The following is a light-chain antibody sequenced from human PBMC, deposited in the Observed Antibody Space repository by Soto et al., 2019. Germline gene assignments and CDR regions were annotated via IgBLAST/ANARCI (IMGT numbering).Light chain of an antibody. CDR3: QQYNSYSRT. V-gene: IGKV1-5*01. J-gene: IGKJ1*01. CDR1: QSISSW. Sequence: DIQMTQSPSTLSAYVGDRVTITFRASQSISSWLAWYQQKPGKAPKILIYDASSLESGVPSRFSGSGSGTECTLTITSLQPDDFTTDYCQQYNSYSRTFGQGTKVDIK. CDR2: DAS.